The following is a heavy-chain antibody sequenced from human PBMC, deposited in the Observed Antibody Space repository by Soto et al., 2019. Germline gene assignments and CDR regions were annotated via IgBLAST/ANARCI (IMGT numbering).Heavy chain of an antibody. CDR2: ISGSGGST. D-gene: IGHD3-3*01. CDR3: AKGETYYDFWSGLGQFDY. CDR1: GFTFSSYA. J-gene: IGHJ4*02. Sequence: GGSLRLSCAASGFTFSSYAMSWVRQAPGKGLEWVSAISGSGGSTYYADSVKGRFTISRDNSKNTLYLQMNSLRAEDTAVYYCAKGETYYDFWSGLGQFDYWGQGTLVTVSS. V-gene: IGHV3-23*01.